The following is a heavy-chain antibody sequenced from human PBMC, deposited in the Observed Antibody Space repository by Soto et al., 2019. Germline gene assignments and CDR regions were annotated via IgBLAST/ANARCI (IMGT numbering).Heavy chain of an antibody. CDR2: IYTSGST. J-gene: IGHJ6*02. D-gene: IGHD3-10*01. Sequence: QVQLQESGPGLVKPSETLSLTCTVSGGSISSYYWSWIRQPAGKGLEWIGRIYTSGSTNYNPSLKSRVTMSVDTSKNQFSLKLSSVTAADTAVYYCARDQYGSGSYYNGGYYYGMDVWGQGTTVTVSS. CDR3: ARDQYGSGSYYNGGYYYGMDV. CDR1: GGSISSYY. V-gene: IGHV4-4*07.